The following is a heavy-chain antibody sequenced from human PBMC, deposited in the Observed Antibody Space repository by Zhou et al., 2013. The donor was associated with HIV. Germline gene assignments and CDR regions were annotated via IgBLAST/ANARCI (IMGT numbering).Heavy chain of an antibody. CDR1: GYTFTDYS. V-gene: IGHV1-2*02. J-gene: IGHJ4*02. CDR2: INPNTDDT. CDR3: AKSIYVGYDYVPLAY. D-gene: IGHD5-12*01. Sequence: QVQLLQSGAEVKKPGASVKVSCKASGYTFTDYSMQWVRQAPGRGLEWMGWINPNTDDTKYAQKFQGRVTMTRDTSLSTAYMELSSLKSDDTAVYYCAKSIYVGYDYVPLAYWGQGTLVTVSS.